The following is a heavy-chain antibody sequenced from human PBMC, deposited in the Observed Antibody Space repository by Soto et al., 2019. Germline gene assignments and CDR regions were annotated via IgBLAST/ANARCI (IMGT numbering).Heavy chain of an antibody. CDR1: GDSVFSDSVA. J-gene: IGHJ5*02. CDR3: ARDQTYNSWSKWFGP. D-gene: IGHD6-6*01. Sequence: SQTLPLTCAISGDSVFSDSVAWNWIRQSPSRGLEWLGRTYYRSKWYNDYAVSVKSRITINSDTSKNQFSLHLNSVTPEDTAVYYCARDQTYNSWSKWFGPWGQGTLVTVSS. V-gene: IGHV6-1*01. CDR2: TYYRSKWYN.